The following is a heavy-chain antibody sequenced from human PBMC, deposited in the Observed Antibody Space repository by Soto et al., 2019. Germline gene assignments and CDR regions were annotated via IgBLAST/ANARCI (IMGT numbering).Heavy chain of an antibody. D-gene: IGHD2-21*02. CDR3: AKDQSYCGGDCPHYYYYGMDV. Sequence: GGFLRLSCAASGFTFSSYGMHWVRQAPGKGLEWVAVISYDGSNKYYADSVKGRFTISRDNSKNTLYLQMNSLRAEDTAVYYCAKDQSYCGGDCPHYYYYGMDVWGQGTTVTVSS. CDR1: GFTFSSYG. CDR2: ISYDGSNK. V-gene: IGHV3-30*18. J-gene: IGHJ6*02.